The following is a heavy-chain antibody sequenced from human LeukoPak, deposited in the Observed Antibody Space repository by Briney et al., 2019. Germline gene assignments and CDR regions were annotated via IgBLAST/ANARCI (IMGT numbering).Heavy chain of an antibody. CDR1: GFTFSNYW. J-gene: IGHJ6*02. D-gene: IGHD1-26*01. V-gene: IGHV3-7*01. CDR2: IKQDGSEK. Sequence: GGSLRLSCAASGFTFSNYWVTWVRQAPGKGLEWVANIKQDGSEKYYVDSVKGRFTVSRDNARNSLYVQMNSLRAEDTAVYYCATAQAPVGYYYGMDVWGQGTTVTVSS. CDR3: ATAQAPVGYYYGMDV.